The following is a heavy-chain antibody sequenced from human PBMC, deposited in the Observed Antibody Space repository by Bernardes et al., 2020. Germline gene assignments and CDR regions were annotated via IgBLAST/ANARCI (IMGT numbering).Heavy chain of an antibody. CDR1: GFTFSSLA. V-gene: IGHV3-23*01. J-gene: IGHJ4*02. CDR2: ITDSGDTT. Sequence: EGSLRLSCAASGFTFSSLAMGWVRQAPGKGLEWVSCITDSGDTTYYADSVKGRFTISRDNSKNTLYLQMNSLRGEDTAVYYCAKDARRYSGWYYFDYWGQGTLVTVSS. CDR3: AKDARRYSGWYYFDY. D-gene: IGHD6-19*01.